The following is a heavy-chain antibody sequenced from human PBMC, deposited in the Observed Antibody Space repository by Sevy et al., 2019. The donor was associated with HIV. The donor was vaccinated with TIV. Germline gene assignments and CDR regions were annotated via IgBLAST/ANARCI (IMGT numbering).Heavy chain of an antibody. V-gene: IGHV3-53*01. Sequence: GGSLRLSCAASGFTVSSNYMSLVRQAPGKGLEWVSVIYSGEYTYYADSVKGRFTISRDISKNTLNLQMNSLRAEDTAIYYCATTSTPLYYYALDVWGQGTTVTVSS. CDR2: IYSGEYT. CDR3: ATTSTPLYYYALDV. CDR1: GFTVSSNY. J-gene: IGHJ6*02. D-gene: IGHD1-26*01.